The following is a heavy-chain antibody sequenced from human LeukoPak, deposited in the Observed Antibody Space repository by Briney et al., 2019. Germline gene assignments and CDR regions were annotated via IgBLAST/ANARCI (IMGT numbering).Heavy chain of an antibody. D-gene: IGHD4-17*01. J-gene: IGHJ5*02. V-gene: IGHV3-53*01. Sequence: GGSLRLSCAASGLTGRHNYVSWVRQAPGKGLEWVSAIHTSGDTCYADSVKGRFTISRDTSKNTLYLQINSLRVEDTAVYYCIVFGDSNHWGQGTLVTVSS. CDR1: GLTGRHNY. CDR2: IHTSGDT. CDR3: IVFGDSNH.